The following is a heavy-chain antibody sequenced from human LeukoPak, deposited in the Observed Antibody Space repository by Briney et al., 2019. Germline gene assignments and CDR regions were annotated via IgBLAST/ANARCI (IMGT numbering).Heavy chain of an antibody. CDR3: AREYPGSGCDY. D-gene: IGHD3-22*01. CDR1: GYNFTSNY. Sequence: ASVKVSCKASGYNFTSNYMHWVRQASGQGLEWMGIINPSGGSTSYAQKFQGRVTMTRDTSTSTVYMELSSLRSEDTAVYYCAREYPGSGCDYWGQGTLVTVSS. CDR2: INPSGGST. V-gene: IGHV1-46*01. J-gene: IGHJ4*02.